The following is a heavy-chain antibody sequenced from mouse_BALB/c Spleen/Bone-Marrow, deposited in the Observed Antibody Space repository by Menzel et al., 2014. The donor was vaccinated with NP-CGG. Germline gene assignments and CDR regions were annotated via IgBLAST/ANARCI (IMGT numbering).Heavy chain of an antibody. CDR1: GFTFSDYY. CDR3: VRDGDYRYAY. D-gene: IGHD2-14*01. V-gene: IGHV5-4*02. Sequence: EVHLVESGGGLVKPGGSLKLSCAASGFTFSDYYIYWVRRSPEKRLECVATISDGGTYTYYPDTVKGRFTISRDNAKNNLYLQMNGLKSEDTAMYYCVRDGDYRYAYWGQGTLVTVSA. CDR2: ISDGGTYT. J-gene: IGHJ3*01.